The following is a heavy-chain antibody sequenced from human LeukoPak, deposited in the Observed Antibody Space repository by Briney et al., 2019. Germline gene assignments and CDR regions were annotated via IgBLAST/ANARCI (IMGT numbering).Heavy chain of an antibody. D-gene: IGHD6-13*01. Sequence: GSVKVSCKASGGTFSSYAISWVRQAPGQGLEWMGRINPNSGGTNYAQKFQGRVTMTRDTSISTAYMELSRLRSDDTAVYYCARGGPAAAGSGWGQGTLVTVSS. J-gene: IGHJ4*02. CDR3: ARGGPAAAGSG. CDR2: INPNSGGT. V-gene: IGHV1-2*06. CDR1: GGTFSSYA.